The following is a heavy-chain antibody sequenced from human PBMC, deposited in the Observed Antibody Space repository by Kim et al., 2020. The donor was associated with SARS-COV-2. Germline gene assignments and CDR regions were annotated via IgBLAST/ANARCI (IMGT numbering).Heavy chain of an antibody. J-gene: IGHJ6*02. CDR3: ARVVGSGHYYYGMDV. CDR2: IYHSGST. D-gene: IGHD6-25*01. Sequence: SETLSLTCAVSGGSISSGGYSWSWIRQPPGKGLEWIGYIYHSGSTYYNPSLKSRVTISVDRSKNQFSLKLSSVTAADTAVYYCARVVGSGHYYYGMDVWGQGTTVTVSS. CDR1: GGSISSGGYS. V-gene: IGHV4-30-2*01.